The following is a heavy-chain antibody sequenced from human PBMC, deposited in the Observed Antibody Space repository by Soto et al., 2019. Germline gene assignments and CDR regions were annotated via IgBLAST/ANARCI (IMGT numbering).Heavy chain of an antibody. V-gene: IGHV1-3*01. CDR2: INAGNGNT. CDR1: EDTFTRYV. Sequence: ASVKVSCKASEDTFTRYVIHWVRQAPGQRLEWMGWINAGNGNTKYSQNFQGRVTITRDASASTAYMELSSLRSQDTAVYYCATSAIDTSTWKQYFYGMDVWGQGSPVTVSS. CDR3: ATSAIDTSTWKQYFYGMDV. D-gene: IGHD6-13*01. J-gene: IGHJ6*02.